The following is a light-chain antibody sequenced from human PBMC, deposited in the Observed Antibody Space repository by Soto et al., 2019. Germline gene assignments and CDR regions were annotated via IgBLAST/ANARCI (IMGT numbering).Light chain of an antibody. CDR3: QQYNNYWT. Sequence: DIQMTQSPSSLSASVGDRVTITCQASQDISNYLNWYQQKLGKAPKLLIYDASNLETGVPSRFSGSGSGTEFTLTISSLQPDDLATYYCQQYNNYWTFGQGTKVDI. CDR2: DAS. V-gene: IGKV1-33*01. J-gene: IGKJ1*01. CDR1: QDISNY.